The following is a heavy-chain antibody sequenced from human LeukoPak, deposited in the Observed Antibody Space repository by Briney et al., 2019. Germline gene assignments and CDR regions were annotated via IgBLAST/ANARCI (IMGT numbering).Heavy chain of an antibody. Sequence: SETLSLTCAVHGGALSGYYWTWIRQPPGKGLEWIGEINHSGSTTYNPSLKSRGTISVDTSKNQFSLKVKSVTAADTAIYYCARGNNYYGSGSYYNAKPRPLNWFYPWGQGTLVTVSS. J-gene: IGHJ5*02. CDR2: INHSGST. V-gene: IGHV4-34*01. D-gene: IGHD3-10*01. CDR1: GGALSGYY. CDR3: ARGNNYYGSGSYYNAKPRPLNWFYP.